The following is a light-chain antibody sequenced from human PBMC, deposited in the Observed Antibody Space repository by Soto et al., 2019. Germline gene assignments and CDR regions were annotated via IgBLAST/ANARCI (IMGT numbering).Light chain of an antibody. J-gene: IGKJ1*01. Sequence: DIQMTQSPSSLSAFVGDSVTVTCRASQPIGTSLHWYQQKAGKAPKVLLSAATKLQSGVPSRFTGGGSGTDFTLTISNLQPEDSATYYCQQGYNTFWTLGRGTKVDIK. V-gene: IGKV1-39*01. CDR3: QQGYNTFWT. CDR1: QPIGTS. CDR2: AAT.